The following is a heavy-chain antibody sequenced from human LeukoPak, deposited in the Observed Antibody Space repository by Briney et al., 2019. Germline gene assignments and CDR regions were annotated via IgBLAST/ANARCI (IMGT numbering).Heavy chain of an antibody. Sequence: GASVKVSRKASGYTFTSYGISWVRQAPGQGLEWMGWISAYNGNTNYAQKLQGRVTMTTDTSTSTAYMELRSLRSDDTAVYYCARAHSKGSSGHGSVDYWGQGTLVTVSS. V-gene: IGHV1-18*01. CDR3: ARAHSKGSSGHGSVDY. J-gene: IGHJ4*02. D-gene: IGHD3-22*01. CDR2: ISAYNGNT. CDR1: GYTFTSYG.